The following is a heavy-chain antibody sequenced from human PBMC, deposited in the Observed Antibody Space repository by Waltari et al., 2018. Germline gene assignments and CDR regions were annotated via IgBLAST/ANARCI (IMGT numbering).Heavy chain of an antibody. CDR2: IGVSGGST. J-gene: IGHJ6*03. CDR3: AKLKAYYYMDV. Sequence: EVQLVESGGGLVQPGGSLRLSCAASGFTFSSYAMSWVRQAPGKGLEWVSAIGVSGGSTYDADSVNGRFTISRGNSKNTLYLQMNSLRAEETAVYYCAKLKAYYYMDVWGKGTTVTVSS. CDR1: GFTFSSYA. V-gene: IGHV3-23*04.